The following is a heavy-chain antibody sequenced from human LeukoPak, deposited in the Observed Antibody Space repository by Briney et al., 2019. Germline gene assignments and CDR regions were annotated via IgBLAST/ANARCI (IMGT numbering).Heavy chain of an antibody. CDR3: ARELDSSGWPYFDY. D-gene: IGHD6-19*01. V-gene: IGHV4-39*07. Sequence: SETLSLTCTVSGGSISSSSYYWGWIRQPPGKGLEWIGSIYYSGSTYYNPSLKSRVTISVDTSKNQFSLKLSSVTAADTAVYYCARELDSSGWPYFDYWGQGTLVTVSS. CDR2: IYYSGST. CDR1: GGSISSSSYY. J-gene: IGHJ4*02.